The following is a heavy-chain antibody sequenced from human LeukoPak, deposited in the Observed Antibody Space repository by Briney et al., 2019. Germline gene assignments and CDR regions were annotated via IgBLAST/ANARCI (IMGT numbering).Heavy chain of an antibody. CDR2: ISYDGNKK. Sequence: GGSLRLSCAASGFTFSNYAMNWVRQAPGKGLEWVAVISYDGNKKYYADSVKGRFTISRDNSKNTLYLQMNSLRAEDTAVYYCARRKSLKGTFDYWGRGTLVTVSS. CDR3: ARRKSLKGTFDY. CDR1: GFTFSNYA. J-gene: IGHJ4*02. V-gene: IGHV3-30*04. D-gene: IGHD1-7*01.